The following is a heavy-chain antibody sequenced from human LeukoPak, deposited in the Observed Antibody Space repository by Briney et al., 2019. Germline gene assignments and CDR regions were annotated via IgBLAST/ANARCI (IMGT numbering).Heavy chain of an antibody. CDR1: GGSISSGGYY. V-gene: IGHV4-31*03. J-gene: IGHJ3*02. Sequence: PSQTLSLTCTVSGGSISSGGYYWSWIRQHPGKGLEWIGYIYYSGSTYYNPSLKSRVTISVDMSKNQFSLKLSSVTAADTAVYYCARGGVRNSMIVARRGAFDIWGQGTMVTVSS. CDR3: ARGGVRNSMIVARRGAFDI. CDR2: IYYSGST. D-gene: IGHD3-22*01.